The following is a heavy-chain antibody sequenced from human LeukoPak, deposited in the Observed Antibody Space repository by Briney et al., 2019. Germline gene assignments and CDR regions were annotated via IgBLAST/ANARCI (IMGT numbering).Heavy chain of an antibody. D-gene: IGHD1-26*01. CDR1: GYTFTSYG. CDR3: ARTDSGSSPADY. Sequence: ASVKVSCKASGYTFTSYGISWVRQAPGQGLEWMGWMNPNSGNTGYAQKFQGRVTITRNTSISTAYMELSSLRSEDTAVYYCARTDSGSSPADYWGQGTLVTVSS. J-gene: IGHJ4*02. CDR2: MNPNSGNT. V-gene: IGHV1-8*03.